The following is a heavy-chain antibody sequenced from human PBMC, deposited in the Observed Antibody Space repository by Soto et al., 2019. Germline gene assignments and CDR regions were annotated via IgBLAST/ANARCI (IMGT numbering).Heavy chain of an antibody. CDR2: IGTLRDT. CDR3: ARGRSNHYGSSPPPRFDP. D-gene: IGHD3-10*01. J-gene: IGHJ5*02. CDR1: GFIFSTYD. V-gene: IGHV3-13*01. Sequence: EVQLVESGGGLVQPGGSLRLSCAASGFIFSTYDMHWVRQATGKCLEWVSAIGTLRDTYYLDSVKGRFTISRENARNSVYLQMNSLRAGDTAVYYCARGRSNHYGSSPPPRFDPWGRGTLVTVSS.